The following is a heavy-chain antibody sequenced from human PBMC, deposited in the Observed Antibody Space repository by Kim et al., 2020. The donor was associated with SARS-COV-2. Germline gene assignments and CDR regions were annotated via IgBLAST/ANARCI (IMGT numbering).Heavy chain of an antibody. CDR3: ARYYYDSIGYPSFDY. CDR1: GGSISSGSYY. CDR2: IYTSGST. V-gene: IGHV4-61*02. D-gene: IGHD3-22*01. Sequence: SETLSLTCTVSGGSISSGSYYWSWIRQPAGKGLEWIGRIYTSGSTNSNPSLKSRVTISVDTSKNQYSLKLSSVTAADTAVYYCARYYYDSIGYPSFDYWGQGTLVTCSS. J-gene: IGHJ4*02.